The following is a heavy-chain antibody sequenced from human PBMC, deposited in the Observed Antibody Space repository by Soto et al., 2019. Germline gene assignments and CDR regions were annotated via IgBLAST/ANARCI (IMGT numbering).Heavy chain of an antibody. J-gene: IGHJ4*02. Sequence: GGSLRLSCAASGFTFSNAWMSWVRQAPGKGLEWVGRIKSKPDGGTTDYASPVKGRYTISRYDSKNTLYLQMISLKTEDTAVYYCTTHAVYDFWSGLIDYWGQGTLVTVSS. V-gene: IGHV3-15*01. CDR1: GFTFSNAW. CDR2: IKSKPDGGTT. D-gene: IGHD3-3*01. CDR3: TTHAVYDFWSGLIDY.